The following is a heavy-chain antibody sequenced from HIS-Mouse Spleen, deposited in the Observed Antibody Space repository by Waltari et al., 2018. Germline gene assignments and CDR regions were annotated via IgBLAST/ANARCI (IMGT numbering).Heavy chain of an antibody. CDR3: AREIPYSSSWYDWYFDL. V-gene: IGHV4-39*07. Sequence: QLQLQESGPGLVKPSETLSLTCTVSGGSISSSSYYWGWIRQPPGKGLEWIGSIYYSGRTYDSPYRKSRVTISVDTSKNQFSLKLSSVTAADTAVYYCAREIPYSSSWYDWYFDLWGRGTLVTVSS. CDR2: IYYSGRT. CDR1: GGSISSSSYY. J-gene: IGHJ2*01. D-gene: IGHD6-13*01.